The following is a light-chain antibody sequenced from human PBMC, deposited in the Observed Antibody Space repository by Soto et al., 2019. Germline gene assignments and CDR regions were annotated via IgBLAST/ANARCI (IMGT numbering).Light chain of an antibody. CDR1: QSITRY. CDR2: ASF. J-gene: IGKJ1*01. V-gene: IGKV1-39*01. CDR3: QQSYSTTWT. Sequence: DIQMTQSPSSLSASIGDRVTITCRASQSITRYLNWYQQKPGKAPKLLMFASFTLQSGVPSRFSGSGSGTDFTLTISNLQPEDFATYYCQQSYSTTWTFGQGTKVEIK.